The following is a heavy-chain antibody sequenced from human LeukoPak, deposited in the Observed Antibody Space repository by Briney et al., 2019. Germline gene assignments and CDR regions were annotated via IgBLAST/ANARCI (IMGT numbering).Heavy chain of an antibody. J-gene: IGHJ4*02. V-gene: IGHV3-23*01. CDR2: ISDSGGRT. D-gene: IGHD3-22*01. CDR3: AKRGVVIRVILVGFHKEAYYFDS. Sequence: GGSLRLSCAVSGITVSNYGMSWVRQAPGKGLEWVAGISDSGGRTKYADSVKGRFTISRDNPKNTLYLQMNSLRVEDTAVYFCAKRGVVIRVILVGFHKEAYYFDSWGQGALITVSS. CDR1: GITVSNYG.